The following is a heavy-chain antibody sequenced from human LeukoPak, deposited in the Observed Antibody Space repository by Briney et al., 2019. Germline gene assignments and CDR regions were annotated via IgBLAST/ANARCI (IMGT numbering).Heavy chain of an antibody. CDR2: ISRNSSYT. V-gene: IGHV3-21*01. D-gene: IGHD3-9*01. J-gene: IGHJ4*02. CDR3: ETDKRYAFDH. Sequence: PGGSLRLSCAAPGFTFSRDNMNWVRKAPGKRLEWVSSISRNSSYTYYADSVKGRFTISRDNAIDSLYLRMNSLRDDDTALHYSETDKRYAFDHWGQGILVTVSS. CDR1: GFTFSRDN.